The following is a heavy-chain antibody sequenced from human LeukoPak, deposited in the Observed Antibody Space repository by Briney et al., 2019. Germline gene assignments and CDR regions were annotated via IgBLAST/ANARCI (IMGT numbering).Heavy chain of an antibody. J-gene: IGHJ6*02. D-gene: IGHD3-3*01. Sequence: GGSLRLSCAASGFTVSSNYMSWVRQAPGKGLEWVSVIYSGGSTYYADSVKGRFTISRDNSKNTLNLQMNSLRAEDTAVYYCDFWSGYRRGSSGMDVWGQGTTVTVSS. CDR3: DFWSGYRRGSSGMDV. CDR2: IYSGGST. V-gene: IGHV3-53*05. CDR1: GFTVSSNY.